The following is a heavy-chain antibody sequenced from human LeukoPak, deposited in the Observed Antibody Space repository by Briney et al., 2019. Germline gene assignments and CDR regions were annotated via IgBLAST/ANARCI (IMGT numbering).Heavy chain of an antibody. D-gene: IGHD3-10*01. CDR3: ARHQIRGAYRDNYYYYYMDV. V-gene: IGHV5-51*01. J-gene: IGHJ6*03. Sequence: GDSLKISCKTSGYTFTDFWIGWVRQMPGKGLEWMGVIYPIDSVSKYSPSFQGQVTISADKSINTAYLQWSSLKASDTAMYYCARHQIRGAYRDNYYYYYMDVWGKGTTVTVSS. CDR2: IYPIDSVS. CDR1: GYTFTDFW.